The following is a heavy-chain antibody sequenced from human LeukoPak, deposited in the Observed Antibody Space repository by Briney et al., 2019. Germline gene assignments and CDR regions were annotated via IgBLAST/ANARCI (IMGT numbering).Heavy chain of an antibody. V-gene: IGHV1-69*01. J-gene: IGHJ6*02. Sequence: SVKVSCKASGGTFSSYAISWVRQAPGQGLEWMGGIIPIFGTANYAQKFQGRVTITADESTSTAYTELSSLRSEDTAVYYRARAEKYYDILTGYSGYYYYGMDVWGQGTTVTVSS. CDR1: GGTFSSYA. D-gene: IGHD3-9*01. CDR2: IIPIFGTA. CDR3: ARAEKYYDILTGYSGYYYYGMDV.